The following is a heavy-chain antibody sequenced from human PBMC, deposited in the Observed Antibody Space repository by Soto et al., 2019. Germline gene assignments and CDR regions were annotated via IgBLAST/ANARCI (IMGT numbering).Heavy chain of an antibody. CDR1: GYTFTRYG. CDR2: IGGYSGNT. V-gene: IGHV1-18*01. CDR3: ARGGSGSYIDY. J-gene: IGHJ4*02. D-gene: IGHD3-22*01. Sequence: TVNVSRKASGYTFTRYGINWARQAPGQGLEWMGWIGGYSGNTNYAQKIQARVTLTTDTSTSTAYMELRSLTSDDTAVYYCARGGSGSYIDYWGQGTLVTVSS.